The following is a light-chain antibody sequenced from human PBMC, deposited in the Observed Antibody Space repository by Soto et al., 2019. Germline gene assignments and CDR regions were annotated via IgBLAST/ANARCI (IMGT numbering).Light chain of an antibody. CDR3: QSYDSSLIGVV. CDR1: SSNIGAGYD. Sequence: QAVVTQPPSVSGAPGQRVTISCTGSSSNIGAGYDVHWYQQLPGTAPKLLIYGNSNRPSGVPDRFSGSKSGTSASLAITGLKAEDEDDYYCQSYDSSLIGVVFGGGTQLTVL. V-gene: IGLV1-40*01. CDR2: GNS. J-gene: IGLJ2*01.